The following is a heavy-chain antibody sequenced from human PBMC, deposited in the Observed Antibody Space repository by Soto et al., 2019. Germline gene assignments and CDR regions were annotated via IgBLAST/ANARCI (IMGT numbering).Heavy chain of an antibody. CDR2: INAGNCNT. V-gene: IGHV1-3*01. CDR1: GYTFTSYA. J-gene: IGHJ4*02. CDR3: ARDKGGILTGYYYFDY. Sequence: QVQLVQSGAEVKKPGASVKVSCKASGYTFTSYAMHWVRQAPGQSLEWMGWINAGNCNTKYSQKIQGRVTITNDTSASTAYMELSSLRSEDTAVYYCARDKGGILTGYYYFDYWGQGTLVTVSS. D-gene: IGHD3-9*01.